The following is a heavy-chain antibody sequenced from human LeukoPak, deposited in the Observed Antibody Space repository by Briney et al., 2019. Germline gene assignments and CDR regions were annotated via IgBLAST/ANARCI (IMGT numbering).Heavy chain of an antibody. J-gene: IGHJ4*02. V-gene: IGHV3-15*01. D-gene: IGHD5-12*01. CDR1: GFTFSNAW. CDR3: VRDGGVSGYDLLDY. Sequence: PGGSLRLSCAASGFTFSNAWMSWVRQAPGKGLEWVGRIKSKTDGGTTDYAAPVKGRFTISRDDSKNTLYLQMNSLKTEDTAVYYCVRDGGVSGYDLLDYWGQGTLVTVSS. CDR2: IKSKTDGGTT.